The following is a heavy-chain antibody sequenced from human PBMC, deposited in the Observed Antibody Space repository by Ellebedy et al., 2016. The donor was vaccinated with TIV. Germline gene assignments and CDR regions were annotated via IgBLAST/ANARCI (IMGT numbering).Heavy chain of an antibody. CDR3: ARGPSHGAFDI. CDR2: INPNSGDT. J-gene: IGHJ3*02. V-gene: IGHV1-2*02. CDR1: GYSFTGYY. Sequence: AASVKVSCKASGYSFTGYYMHWLRQAPGQGLEWMGWINPNSGDTNYAQKLQGRVTMTRATSISTAYMELSSLRADDSAVYYCARGPSHGAFDIWGQGTMVTVSS.